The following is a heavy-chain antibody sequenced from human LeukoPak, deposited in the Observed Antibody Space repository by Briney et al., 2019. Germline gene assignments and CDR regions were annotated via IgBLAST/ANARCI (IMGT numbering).Heavy chain of an antibody. CDR3: ARALGLVVAAPPTSNWFDP. V-gene: IGHV1-18*01. CDR2: ISAYNGST. Sequence: ASVKVSCKASGYTFTSYGISWVRQAPGQGLEWMGWISAYNGSTNYAQKLQGRVTMTTDTSTSTAYMELRSLRSDDTAVYYCARALGLVVAAPPTSNWFDPRGQGTLVTVSS. D-gene: IGHD2-15*01. CDR1: GYTFTSYG. J-gene: IGHJ5*02.